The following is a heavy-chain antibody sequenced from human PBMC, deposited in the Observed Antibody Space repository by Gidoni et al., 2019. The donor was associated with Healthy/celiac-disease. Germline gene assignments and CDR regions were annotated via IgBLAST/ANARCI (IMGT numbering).Heavy chain of an antibody. J-gene: IGHJ4*02. V-gene: IGHV3-23*01. CDR1: GFPFISYA. Sequence: EVQLLESGGGLVQPGGSLRLSCAASGFPFISYAMSWVRQAPGKGLEWVSAISGSGGSTYYADSVKGRFTISRDNSKNTLYLQMNSLRAEDTAVYYCAKDSRKAAALHNFDYWGQGTLVTVSS. D-gene: IGHD6-13*01. CDR3: AKDSRKAAALHNFDY. CDR2: ISGSGGST.